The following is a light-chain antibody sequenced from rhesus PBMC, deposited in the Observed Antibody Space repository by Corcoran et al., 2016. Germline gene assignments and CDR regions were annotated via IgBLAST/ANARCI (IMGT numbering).Light chain of an antibody. V-gene: IGKV3-10*01. CDR1: QSVRSY. Sequence: QVILTQSPATLSLSPGERATLSCRASQSVRSYLAWYPQKPGQAPRLLIYGASSRATGVPDRSSGSGSGTDFTLTISSLEPEDVGVYHCYQHSSGFTFGQGTKVEIK. J-gene: IGKJ2*01. CDR3: YQHSSGFT. CDR2: GAS.